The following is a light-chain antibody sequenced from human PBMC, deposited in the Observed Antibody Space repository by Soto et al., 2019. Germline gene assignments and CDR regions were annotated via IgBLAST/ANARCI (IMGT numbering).Light chain of an antibody. Sequence: QSALTQPASVSGSPGQSVTISCTGIASDVDGYDSLAWYQQHPGKAPKLIISDVSNRPSGVSNRFVGSKSGNTASLTISGLQAEDEADYYCSSWMRSSTPDAFGSGTKLTVL. V-gene: IGLV2-14*03. CDR2: DVS. J-gene: IGLJ1*01. CDR1: ASDVDGYDS. CDR3: SSWMRSSTPDA.